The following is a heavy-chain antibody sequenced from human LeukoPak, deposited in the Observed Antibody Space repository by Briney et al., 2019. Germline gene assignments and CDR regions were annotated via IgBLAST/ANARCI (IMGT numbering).Heavy chain of an antibody. CDR1: GGTFSSYA. J-gene: IGHJ4*02. Sequence: GASVKVSCKASGGTFSSYAISWVRQATGQGLEWMGRIIPILGIANYAQKFQGRVTITADKSTSTAYMELSSLRSEDTAVYYCASEPPSSIRYFDWSTTYWCWGQGTLVTVSS. CDR2: IIPILGIA. D-gene: IGHD3-9*01. CDR3: ASEPPSSIRYFDWSTTYWC. V-gene: IGHV1-69*04.